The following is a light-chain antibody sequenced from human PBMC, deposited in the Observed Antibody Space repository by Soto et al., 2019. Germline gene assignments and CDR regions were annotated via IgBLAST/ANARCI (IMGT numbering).Light chain of an antibody. CDR2: GAS. CDR3: QQRSNWPWT. Sequence: EIVLTQSAGTLSLSPGERATLSCRASQSVSSNYLAWYQQKPGQAPRLLIYGASNRATGIPARFSGSGSGTDFTLTISSLEPEDFAVYYCQQRSNWPWTFGQGTKVDIK. CDR1: QSVSSNY. V-gene: IGKV3-11*01. J-gene: IGKJ1*01.